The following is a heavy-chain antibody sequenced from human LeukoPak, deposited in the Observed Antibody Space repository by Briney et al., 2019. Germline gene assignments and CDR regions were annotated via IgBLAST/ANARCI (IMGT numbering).Heavy chain of an antibody. J-gene: IGHJ4*02. Sequence: PGGSLRLSCAASGFTFSSYVMSWVRQAPGKGLEWVSAISGSGGSTYYADSVKGRFTISSDNSKNTLYLQMNSLRAEDTAVYYCAKDDDYGDYAAYWGQGTLVTVSS. D-gene: IGHD4-17*01. CDR1: GFTFSSYV. CDR2: ISGSGGST. V-gene: IGHV3-23*01. CDR3: AKDDDYGDYAAY.